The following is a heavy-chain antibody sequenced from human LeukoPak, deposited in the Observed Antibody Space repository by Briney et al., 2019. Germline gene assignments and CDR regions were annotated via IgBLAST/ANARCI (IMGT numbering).Heavy chain of an antibody. J-gene: IGHJ4*02. Sequence: PGGSLRLSCEGSGFTFSSYGMNWCRQAPGKGLEWGSYISRAASTIYYADSVRGRLTVARDNAKNARCVQMHSLRAEDTAVYYCARDKIEWLRESYFDYWGQGVLVTVAS. CDR3: ARDKIEWLRESYFDY. D-gene: IGHD5-12*01. V-gene: IGHV3-48*03. CDR2: ISRAASTI. CDR1: GFTFSSYG.